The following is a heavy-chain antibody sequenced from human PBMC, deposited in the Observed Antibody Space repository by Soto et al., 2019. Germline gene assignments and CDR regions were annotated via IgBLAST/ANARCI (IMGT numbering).Heavy chain of an antibody. Sequence: SETLSLTCTVSGGSISSGDYYWSWIRQPPGKGLEWIGYIYYSGSTYYNPSLKSRVTISVDTSKNQFSLKLSSVTAADTAVYYCARAIGSGSYYNVVRYYYYYGMDVWGQGTTVTVSS. V-gene: IGHV4-30-4*01. J-gene: IGHJ6*02. CDR2: IYYSGST. D-gene: IGHD3-10*01. CDR3: ARAIGSGSYYNVVRYYYYYGMDV. CDR1: GGSISSGDYY.